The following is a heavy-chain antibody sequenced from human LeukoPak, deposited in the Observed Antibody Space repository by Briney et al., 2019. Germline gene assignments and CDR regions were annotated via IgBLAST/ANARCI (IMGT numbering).Heavy chain of an antibody. D-gene: IGHD4-11*01. CDR2: VYYNGNI. CDR1: GGSISNYY. Sequence: PSETLSLTCTVSGGSISNYYWTWIRQPPGKGLEWIGYVYYNGNINYNPSLKSRVTISVDTSKNQFSLKLSSVTAADTAVYYCARDTTTVTTIWFDPWGQGTLVTVSS. J-gene: IGHJ5*02. V-gene: IGHV4-59*12. CDR3: ARDTTTVTTIWFDP.